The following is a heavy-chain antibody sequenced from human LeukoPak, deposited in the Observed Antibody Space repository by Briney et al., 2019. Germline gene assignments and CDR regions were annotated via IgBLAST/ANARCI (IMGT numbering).Heavy chain of an antibody. J-gene: IGHJ4*02. D-gene: IGHD3-22*01. V-gene: IGHV1-18*01. Sequence: AASVKVSCKASGYTFTSYGISWVRQAPGQGLEWMGWISAYNGNTNYAQKLQGRVTMTTDTSTSTAYMELRSLRSDDTAVYYCARDYYDSSGYVFDYWGQGTLVTVSS. CDR2: ISAYNGNT. CDR1: GYTFTSYG. CDR3: ARDYYDSSGYVFDY.